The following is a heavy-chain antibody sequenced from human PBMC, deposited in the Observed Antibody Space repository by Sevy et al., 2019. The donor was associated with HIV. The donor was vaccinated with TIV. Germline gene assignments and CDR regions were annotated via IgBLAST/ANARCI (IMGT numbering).Heavy chain of an antibody. CDR3: AGVGDYYDSSSNSRYAPFDI. CDR1: GGSISSINYY. D-gene: IGHD3-22*01. CDR2: IFNSGST. J-gene: IGHJ3*02. V-gene: IGHV4-61*02. Sequence: SETLSLTCTVSGGSISSINYYWNWIRQPAGKGLEWIGRIFNSGSTNYNPSLKSRVTMSVDTSKNQFSLKLSSVTAADTAVYYCAGVGDYYDSSSNSRYAPFDIWGQGTLVTVSS.